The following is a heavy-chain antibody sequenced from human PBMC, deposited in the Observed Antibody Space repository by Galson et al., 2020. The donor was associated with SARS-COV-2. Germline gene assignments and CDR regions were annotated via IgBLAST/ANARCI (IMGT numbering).Heavy chain of an antibody. D-gene: IGHD6-13*01. J-gene: IGHJ4*02. CDR1: GGSISSYY. CDR2: IYYSGST. V-gene: IGHV4-59*01. Sequence: TLSLTCTVSGGSISSYYWSWIRQPPGKGLEWIGYIYYSGSTNYNPSLKSRVTISVDTSKNQFSLKLSSVTAADTAVYYCARQQQLALDYWGQGTLVTVSS. CDR3: ARQQQLALDY.